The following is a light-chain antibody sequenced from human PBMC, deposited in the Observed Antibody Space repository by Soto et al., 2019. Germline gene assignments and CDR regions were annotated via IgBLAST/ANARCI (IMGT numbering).Light chain of an antibody. Sequence: EIVLTQSPGTLSLSPGERATLSCRASQSVYSSYLAWYQQKPGQAPRLLIYDASRRATGIPDRFSGSGSGTDFTLTISRLEPEDFAVSYCQQYGNLWPFGKGTKLAI. CDR2: DAS. J-gene: IGKJ2*01. CDR1: QSVYSSY. CDR3: QQYGNLWP. V-gene: IGKV3-20*01.